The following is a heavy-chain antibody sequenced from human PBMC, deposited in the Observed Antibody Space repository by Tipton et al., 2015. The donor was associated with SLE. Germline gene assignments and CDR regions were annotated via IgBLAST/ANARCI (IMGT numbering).Heavy chain of an antibody. CDR2: INPSGGST. CDR3: ARIQRAMSFDP. Sequence: QLVQSGAEVKKPGASVKVSCKASGYTFTSYYMHWVRQAPGQGLEWMGIINPSGGSTSYAQKFQGRVTMTRDTSASTAYMELSSLRSEDTAVYYCARIQRAMSFDPWGQGTLVTVSS. D-gene: IGHD5-18*01. J-gene: IGHJ5*02. V-gene: IGHV1-46*01. CDR1: GYTFTSYY.